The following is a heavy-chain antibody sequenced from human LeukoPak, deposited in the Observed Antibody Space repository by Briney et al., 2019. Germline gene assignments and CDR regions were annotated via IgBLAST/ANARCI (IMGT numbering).Heavy chain of an antibody. V-gene: IGHV1-2*02. CDR2: INPNSGGT. Sequence: ASVKVSCKASGYTFTGYYMHWVRQAPGQGLAWMGWINPNSGGTNYAQKFQGRVTMTRDTSTSTVYMELSSLRSEDTAVYYCARDPYYYDRVYYFDYWGQGTLVTVSS. CDR1: GYTFTGYY. CDR3: ARDPYYYDRVYYFDY. J-gene: IGHJ4*02. D-gene: IGHD3-22*01.